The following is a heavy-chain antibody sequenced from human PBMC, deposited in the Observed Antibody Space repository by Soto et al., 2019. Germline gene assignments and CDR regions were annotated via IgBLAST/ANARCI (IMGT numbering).Heavy chain of an antibody. CDR2: IYYSGGT. CDR1: GCSSSSGGSVGYY. D-gene: IGHD3-10*01. CDR3: ARLWFGELLIRETWFDP. V-gene: IGHV4-31*03. Sequence: SETLCLTCTVSGCSSSSGGSVGYYWNWIRQHPGKGLEWIGYIYYSGGTYYNPSLKSRVTISADTSKNQFSLKLSSVSAADTAMYYCARLWFGELLIRETWFDPWGQGTLVTVSS. J-gene: IGHJ5*02.